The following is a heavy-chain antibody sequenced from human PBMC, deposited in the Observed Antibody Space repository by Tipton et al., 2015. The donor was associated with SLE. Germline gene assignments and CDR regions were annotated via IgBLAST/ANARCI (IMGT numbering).Heavy chain of an antibody. V-gene: IGHV1-18*01. CDR3: ARDRGFYDSSGHYVDY. J-gene: IGHJ4*02. D-gene: IGHD3-22*01. CDR1: GYTFTTYA. CDR2: IIPIFGTT. Sequence: QSGAEVKKPGASVKVSCKASGYTFTTYAISWVRQAPGQGLEWMGRIIPIFGTTNYAQRFQGRVTMTTDTSTTTASMELRSLRSDDTAVYYCARDRGFYDSSGHYVDYWGQGTLVTVSS.